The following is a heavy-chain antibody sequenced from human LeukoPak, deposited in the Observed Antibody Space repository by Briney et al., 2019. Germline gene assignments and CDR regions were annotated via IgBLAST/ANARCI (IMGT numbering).Heavy chain of an antibody. J-gene: IGHJ4*02. CDR3: ARDYGRAVVVINPPYYFDY. CDR2: IRSKTNNYAT. CDR1: GFTFSGSA. Sequence: TGGSLRLSCAASGFTFSGSAMHWVRQASGKGLEWVGRIRSKTNNYATAYAASLKGRFTISRDNAKNSLYLQMNSLRAEDTAVYYCARDYGRAVVVINPPYYFDYWGQGTLVTVSS. D-gene: IGHD3-22*01. V-gene: IGHV3-73*01.